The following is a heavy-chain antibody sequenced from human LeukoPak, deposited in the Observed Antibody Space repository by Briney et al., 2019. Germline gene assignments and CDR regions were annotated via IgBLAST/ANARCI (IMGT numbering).Heavy chain of an antibody. D-gene: IGHD5-24*01. J-gene: IGHJ4*02. CDR2: IIPIFGTA. CDR1: GGTFSSYA. Sequence: GASVKVSCKACGGTFSSYAISWVRQAPGQGLEWMGGIIPIFGTANYAQKFQGRVTITTDESTSTAYMELSSLRSEDTAVYYCARRRRDGYLYDYWGQGTLVTVFS. V-gene: IGHV1-69*05. CDR3: ARRRRDGYLYDY.